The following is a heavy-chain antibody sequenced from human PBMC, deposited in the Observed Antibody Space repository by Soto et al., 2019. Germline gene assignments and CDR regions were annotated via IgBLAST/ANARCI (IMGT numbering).Heavy chain of an antibody. CDR2: INPNSGGT. D-gene: IGHD3-3*01. CDR1: GYTFTGYY. V-gene: IGHV1-2*04. J-gene: IGHJ6*02. Sequence: ASVKVSCKASGYTFTGYYIHWVRQAPGQGLEWMGWINPNSGGTNYAQKFQGWVTMTRDTSISTAYMELSRLRSDDTAVYYCARDMAYSGYDFWSGYLWKPVNYGMDVWGQGTTVTVSS. CDR3: ARDMAYSGYDFWSGYLWKPVNYGMDV.